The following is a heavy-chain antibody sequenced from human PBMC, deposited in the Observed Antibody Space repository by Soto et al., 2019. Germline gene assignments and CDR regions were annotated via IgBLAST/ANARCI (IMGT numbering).Heavy chain of an antibody. V-gene: IGHV4-30-4*01. CDR2: IYYSGST. J-gene: IGHJ4*02. CDR1: GGSISSGDYY. CDR3: ARAVRGSYYDY. D-gene: IGHD1-26*01. Sequence: PSETLSLTCNVSGGSISSGDYYWSWIRQPPGKGLEWIGYIYYSGSTYYNPSLKSRVTISVDTSKNQFSLKLSSVTAADTAVYYCARAVRGSYYDYWGQGTLVTVS.